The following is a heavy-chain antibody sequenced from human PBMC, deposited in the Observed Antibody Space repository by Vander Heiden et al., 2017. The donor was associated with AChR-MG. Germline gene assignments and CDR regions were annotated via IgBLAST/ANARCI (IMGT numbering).Heavy chain of an antibody. CDR1: GGSFSGYY. V-gene: IGHV4-34*01. D-gene: IGHD1-26*01. CDR2: INHSGST. Sequence: QVQLQQWGAGLLKPSETLSLTCAVYGGSFSGYYWSWIRQPPGKGLEWIGEINHSGSTNYNPSLKSRVTISVDTSKNQFSLKLSSVTAADTAVYYCARGFWEPHDYWGQGTLVTVSS. CDR3: ARGFWEPHDY. J-gene: IGHJ4*02.